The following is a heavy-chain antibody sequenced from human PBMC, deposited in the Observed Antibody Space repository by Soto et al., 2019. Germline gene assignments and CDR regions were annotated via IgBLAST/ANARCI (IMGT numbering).Heavy chain of an antibody. CDR3: ATSQKGYNWNYFDH. D-gene: IGHD1-20*01. J-gene: IGHJ4*02. CDR1: GASISGSYYY. V-gene: IGHV4-39*01. Sequence: SETLSLTCAVSGASISGSYYYWAWLRQSPGKGPEWIGSVFYTGFTSNNPSLESRVSVSVDTSKSQFSLKLSAVTAADTAVYYCATSQKGYNWNYFDHWGQGALVTVSS. CDR2: VFYTGFT.